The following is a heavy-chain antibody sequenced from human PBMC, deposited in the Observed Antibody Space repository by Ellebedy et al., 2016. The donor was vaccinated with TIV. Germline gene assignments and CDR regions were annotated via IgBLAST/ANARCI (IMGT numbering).Heavy chain of an antibody. Sequence: GGSLRLSCSASGFTFSSYAMHWVRQAPGKGLEYVSAISSNGGSTYYADSVKGRFTISRDNSKNTLYLQMSSLRAEDTAVYYCATRVVLVPAAIPYYYYGMDVWGQGTTVTVSS. J-gene: IGHJ6*02. D-gene: IGHD2-2*01. V-gene: IGHV3-64D*09. CDR3: ATRVVLVPAAIPYYYYGMDV. CDR1: GFTFSSYA. CDR2: ISSNGGST.